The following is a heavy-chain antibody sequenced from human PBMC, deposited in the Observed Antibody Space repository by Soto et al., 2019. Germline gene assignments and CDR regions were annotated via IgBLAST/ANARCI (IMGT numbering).Heavy chain of an antibody. Sequence: PGGSLRLSCAASGFTLNNYWMHWVREAPGKGLVWVSRINNDGSSTAYADPVKGRFTISRDNAKNTLYLQINSLRAEDTAIYYCARDLGGPGYRGQGTLVTVSS. CDR1: GFTLNNYW. CDR3: ARDLGGPGY. J-gene: IGHJ4*02. CDR2: INNDGSST. V-gene: IGHV3-74*01. D-gene: IGHD3-16*01.